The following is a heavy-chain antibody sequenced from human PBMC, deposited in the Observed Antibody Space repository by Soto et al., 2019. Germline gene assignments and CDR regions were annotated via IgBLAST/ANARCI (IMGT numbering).Heavy chain of an antibody. CDR3: AREGEDIVVVPAATNLLYYYYGMDV. CDR2: IIPIFGTA. CDR1: GGTFSSYA. J-gene: IGHJ6*02. Sequence: SVKVSCKASGGTFSSYAISWVRQAPGQGLEWMGGIIPIFGTANYAQKFQGRVTITADESTSTAYMELSSLRSEDTAVYYCAREGEDIVVVPAATNLLYYYYGMDVWGQGTTVTVSS. D-gene: IGHD2-2*01. V-gene: IGHV1-69*13.